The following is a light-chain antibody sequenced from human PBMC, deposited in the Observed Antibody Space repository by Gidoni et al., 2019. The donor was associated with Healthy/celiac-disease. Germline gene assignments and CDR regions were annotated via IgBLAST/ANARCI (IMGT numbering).Light chain of an antibody. CDR1: KLGDQY. CDR3: QAWDSSTVV. CDR2: QDS. Sequence: SYELTQPPSVSGSPGQTASITCSGDKLGDQYACWYQQKPGQSPVLVSYQDSKRPSGIPERFSGSNSGNTATLTISGTQAMDEADYYCQAWDSSTVVFGGGTKLTVL. V-gene: IGLV3-1*01. J-gene: IGLJ2*01.